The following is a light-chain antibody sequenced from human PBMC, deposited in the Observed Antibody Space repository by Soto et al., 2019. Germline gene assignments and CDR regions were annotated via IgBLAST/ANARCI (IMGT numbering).Light chain of an antibody. CDR2: EVT. CDR3: TSYAGSNAVV. J-gene: IGLJ2*01. V-gene: IGLV2-8*01. CDR1: SSDVGGYDS. Sequence: QSVLTQPPSASGSPGQSVTISCTGTSSDVGGYDSVSWYQQHPGKAPKLLIYEVTKRPSGVPDRFSGSKSGNTASLSVSGLQAEYEADYYCTSYAGSNAVVFGGGTKLTVL.